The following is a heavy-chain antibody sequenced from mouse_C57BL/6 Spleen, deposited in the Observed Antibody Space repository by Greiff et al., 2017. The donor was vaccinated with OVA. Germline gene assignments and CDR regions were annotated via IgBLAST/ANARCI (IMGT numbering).Heavy chain of an antibody. J-gene: IGHJ2*01. Sequence: EVKLVESGEGLVKPGGSLKLSCAASGFTFSSYAMSWVRQTPEKRLEWVAYISSGGDYIYYADTVKGRFTISRDNARNTLYLQMSSLKSEDTAMYYCTRESHYYGSSSYFDYWGQGTTLTVSS. V-gene: IGHV5-9-1*02. CDR2: ISSGGDYI. D-gene: IGHD1-1*01. CDR3: TRESHYYGSSSYFDY. CDR1: GFTFSSYA.